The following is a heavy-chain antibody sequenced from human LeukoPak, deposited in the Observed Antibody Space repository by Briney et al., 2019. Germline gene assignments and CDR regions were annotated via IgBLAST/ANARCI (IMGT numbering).Heavy chain of an antibody. V-gene: IGHV3-33*01. CDR2: TWFDGSEK. CDR1: GFTFSTSA. CDR3: ARDPSTLRDSFDY. Sequence: GGSLRLSCAASGFTFSTSAIHWVRQAPGKGPEWVAATWFDGSEKYYVDSAKGRFTISRDNAKNSLYLQMNSLRAEDTAVYYCARDPSTLRDSFDYWGQGTLVTVSS. J-gene: IGHJ4*02.